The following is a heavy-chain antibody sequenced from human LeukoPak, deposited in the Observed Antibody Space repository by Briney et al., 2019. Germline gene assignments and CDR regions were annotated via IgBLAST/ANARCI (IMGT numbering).Heavy chain of an antibody. CDR1: GYTFTSYD. D-gene: IGHD5-24*01. V-gene: IGHV7-4-1*02. Sequence: ASMKVSCKASGYTFTSYDINWVRQAPGQGLEWMGWINTNTGNPTYAQGFTGRFVFSLDTSVSTAYLQISSLKAEDTAVYYCARGRDGYPAIPFDYWGQGTLVTVSS. J-gene: IGHJ4*02. CDR2: INTNTGNP. CDR3: ARGRDGYPAIPFDY.